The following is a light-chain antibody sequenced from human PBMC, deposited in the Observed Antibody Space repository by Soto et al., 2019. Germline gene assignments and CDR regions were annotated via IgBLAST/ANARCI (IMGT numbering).Light chain of an antibody. CDR2: AAS. CDR1: QSISTY. V-gene: IGKV1-39*01. CDR3: QRTYSTLWT. J-gene: IGKJ1*01. Sequence: DIQMTQSPSSLSASVGDRVTITCRASQSISTYLNWYQHKSGRAPKLLIHAASSLQSGVPSRFSGSGSGTDFTLTISGLQPEDSATYYCQRTYSTLWTFGQGTNVEIK.